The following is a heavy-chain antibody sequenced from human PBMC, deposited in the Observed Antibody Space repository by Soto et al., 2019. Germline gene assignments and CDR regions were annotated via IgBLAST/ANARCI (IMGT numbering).Heavy chain of an antibody. CDR3: AKDARSGYYYYYGMDV. CDR1: GFTFSSYG. D-gene: IGHD2-15*01. V-gene: IGHV3-30*18. J-gene: IGHJ6*02. CDR2: ISYDGSNK. Sequence: GGSLRLSCAASGFTFSSYGMHWVRQAPGKGLEWVAVISYDGSNKYYADSVKGRFTISRDNSKNTLYLQMNSLRTEDTAVYYCAKDARSGYYYYYGMDVWGQGTTVTVSS.